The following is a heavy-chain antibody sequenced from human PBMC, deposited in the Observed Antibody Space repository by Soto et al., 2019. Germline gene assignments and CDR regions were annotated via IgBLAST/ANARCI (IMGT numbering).Heavy chain of an antibody. CDR2: IRTKTNYYAT. V-gene: IGHV3-73*01. Sequence: XESLSLAFAASGFSFSDAGIHWVRQASGKGLEWVGRIRTKTNYYATAYGASVRGRFTISRDDSKNTAYLQMNSLKTEDTAVYHCTRLHFIVEHGINYWGQGTLVTV. CDR1: GFSFSDAG. J-gene: IGHJ4*02. CDR3: TRLHFIVEHGINY. D-gene: IGHD1-20*01.